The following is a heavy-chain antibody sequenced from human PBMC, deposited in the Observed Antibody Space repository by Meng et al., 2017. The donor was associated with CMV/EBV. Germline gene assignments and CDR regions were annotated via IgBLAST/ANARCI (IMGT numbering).Heavy chain of an antibody. CDR3: AFIVVVPAANAFDI. J-gene: IGHJ3*02. CDR2: ISWNSGSI. D-gene: IGHD2-2*01. Sequence: SLKISCAASGFTFSTYAMSWVRQAPGKGLEWVSGISWNSGSIGYADSVKGRFTISRDNAKNSLYLQMNSLRAEDTALYYCAFIVVVPAANAFDIWGQGTMVTVSS. CDR1: GFTFSTYA. V-gene: IGHV3-9*01.